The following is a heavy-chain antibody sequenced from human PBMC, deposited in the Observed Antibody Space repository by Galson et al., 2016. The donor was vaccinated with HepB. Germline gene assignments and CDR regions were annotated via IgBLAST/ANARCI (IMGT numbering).Heavy chain of an antibody. CDR1: GYTFSDYF. J-gene: IGHJ3*02. CDR3: ARGLLLGSDAFDI. Sequence: SVKVSCKASGYTFSDYFLHWVRQAPGQGLEWVGWINPISGGTDLPQKFQGRVTMTRDTSISTAYLELKRLTFDDTAVYYCARGLLLGSDAFDIWGQGTMVTVSS. D-gene: IGHD1-26*01. CDR2: INPISGGT. V-gene: IGHV1-2*02.